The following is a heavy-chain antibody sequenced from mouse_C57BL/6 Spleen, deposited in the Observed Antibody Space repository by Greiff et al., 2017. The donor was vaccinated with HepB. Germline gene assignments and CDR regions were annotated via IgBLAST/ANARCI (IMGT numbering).Heavy chain of an antibody. Sequence: EVQLQQSGPELVKPGASVKISCKASGYSFTGYYMNWVKQSPEKSLEWIGEINPSTGGTTYNQKFKAKATLTVDKSSSTAYMQLKSLTSEDSAVYYGATYYSNYDAMGYWCQGTSATDSS. CDR3: ATYYSNYDAMGY. CDR1: GYSFTGYY. J-gene: IGHJ4*01. CDR2: INPSTGGT. D-gene: IGHD2-5*01. V-gene: IGHV1-42*01.